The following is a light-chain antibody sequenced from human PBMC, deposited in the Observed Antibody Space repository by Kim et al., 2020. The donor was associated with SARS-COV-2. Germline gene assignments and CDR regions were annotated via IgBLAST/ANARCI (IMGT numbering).Light chain of an antibody. J-gene: IGKJ2*01. CDR2: LAS. CDR1: QTISTW. CDR3: QHYSRFPYT. V-gene: IGKV1-5*03. Sequence: SVGDRGTITCLASQTISTWFAWYQQKPGKAPNLLIYLASTLETGVPSRFIGSGSGTEFTLTIDSLQPDDFATYFCQHYSRFPYTFGQGTKVDIK.